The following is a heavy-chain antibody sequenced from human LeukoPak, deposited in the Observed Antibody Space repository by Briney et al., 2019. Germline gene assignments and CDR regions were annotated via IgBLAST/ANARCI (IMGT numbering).Heavy chain of an antibody. CDR3: ARCREDSSGYYWVDAFDI. J-gene: IGHJ3*02. CDR1: GFTFSSFE. D-gene: IGHD3-22*01. CDR2: ISSSGSSI. V-gene: IGHV3-48*03. Sequence: SGGSLRLSCAASGFTFSSFEMYWVRQAPGKGLEWVSYISSSGSSIYYADSVKGRFTISRDNAKNSLYLQMNSLRAEDTAVYYCARCREDSSGYYWVDAFDIWGQGTMVTVSS.